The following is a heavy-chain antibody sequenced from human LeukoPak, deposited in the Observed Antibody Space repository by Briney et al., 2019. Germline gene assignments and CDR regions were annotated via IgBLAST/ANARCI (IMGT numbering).Heavy chain of an antibody. CDR3: ARYAGIAVAGTRFDY. V-gene: IGHV5-51*01. Sequence: GESLKISCTGSGYSFTNYWIGWVRQMPGKGLEWMGIFYPGDSDTRYNPSFQGQVTMSADSSIITAYLQWSSLKASDTAIYYCARYAGIAVAGTRFDYRGQGTLVTVSS. CDR1: GYSFTNYW. D-gene: IGHD6-19*01. J-gene: IGHJ4*02. CDR2: FYPGDSDT.